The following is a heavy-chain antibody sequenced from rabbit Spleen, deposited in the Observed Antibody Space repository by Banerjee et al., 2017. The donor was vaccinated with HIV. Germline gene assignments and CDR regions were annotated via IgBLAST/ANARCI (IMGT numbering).Heavy chain of an antibody. J-gene: IGHJ4*01. CDR2: IVSSNDYT. D-gene: IGHD3-1*01. CDR3: ARSANGNGNRLNL. Sequence: QEQLEESGGDLVKPEGSLTLTCTASGFSFSSSYWICWVRQAPGKGLEWIGCIVSSNDYTWYASWAKGRFTVSKTSSTTVTLRMTSLTAADTATYFCARSANGNGNRLNLWGPGTLVTVS. V-gene: IGHV1S45*01. CDR1: GFSFSSSYW.